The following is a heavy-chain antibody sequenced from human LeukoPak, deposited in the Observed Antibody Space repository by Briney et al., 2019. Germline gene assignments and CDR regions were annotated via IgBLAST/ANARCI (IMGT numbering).Heavy chain of an antibody. CDR3: ARDRSYDFWSGYSTPDY. Sequence: PGRSLRLSCAASGFTFSSYGMHWVRQAPGKGLEWVAVIWYDGSNKYYADSVKGRFTISRDNSKNTLDLQVNSLRAEDTAVYYCARDRSYDFWSGYSTPDYWGQGTLVTVSS. V-gene: IGHV3-33*01. CDR2: IWYDGSNK. J-gene: IGHJ4*02. D-gene: IGHD3-3*01. CDR1: GFTFSSYG.